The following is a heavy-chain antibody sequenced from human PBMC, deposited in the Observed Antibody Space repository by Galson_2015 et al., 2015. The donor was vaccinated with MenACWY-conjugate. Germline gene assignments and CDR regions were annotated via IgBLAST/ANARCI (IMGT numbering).Heavy chain of an antibody. V-gene: IGHV6-1*01. D-gene: IGHD3-22*01. CDR1: GDSVSSHSAA. Sequence: CAISGDSVSSHSAAWNWIRQSPSRGLEWLGRTYYRSKWYNDYAVSVKSRITINPDTSKNQFSLQLNSVTPEDTAAYYCARDPRDYDSSGYYLDAFDIWGQGTMVTVSS. J-gene: IGHJ3*02. CDR2: TYYRSKWYN. CDR3: ARDPRDYDSSGYYLDAFDI.